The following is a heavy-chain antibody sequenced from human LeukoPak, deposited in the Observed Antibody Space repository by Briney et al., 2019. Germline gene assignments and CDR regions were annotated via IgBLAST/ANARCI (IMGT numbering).Heavy chain of an antibody. CDR1: GFTFSDYA. Sequence: PGWSLRLSCAASGFTFSDYAMSLVRQAPGKGLEWVSTVSGGGGPSIFYYAGSVKGRFTISRDNSRNTIYLQMNSLRADDTAIYHRAHGGGSQFHAWGQGTLVVVSS. D-gene: IGHD5-24*01. V-gene: IGHV3-23*01. J-gene: IGHJ5*02. CDR3: AHGGGSQFHA. CDR2: VSGGGGPSIF.